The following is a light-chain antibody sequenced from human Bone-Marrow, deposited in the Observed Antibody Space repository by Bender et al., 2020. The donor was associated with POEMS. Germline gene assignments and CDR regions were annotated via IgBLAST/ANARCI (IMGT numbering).Light chain of an antibody. CDR3: AVWDDSVSGWV. CDR1: TSNIGTNT. J-gene: IGLJ3*02. CDR2: GND. Sequence: QSVLIQPPSASATPGQRVTISCSGTTSNIGTNTVHWYQQLPGTAPKLLIYGNDQRPSGVPDRLSGSKSSTSASLAISGLRSEDEADYYCAVWDDSVSGWVFGGGTKLTVL. V-gene: IGLV1-47*01.